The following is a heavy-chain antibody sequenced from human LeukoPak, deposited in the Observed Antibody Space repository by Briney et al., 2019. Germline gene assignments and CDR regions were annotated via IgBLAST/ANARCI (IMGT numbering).Heavy chain of an antibody. CDR1: GGSISSGSYY. Sequence: SETLSLTCTVSGGSISSGSYYWSWIRQPAGKGLEWIGRIYTSGSTNYNPSLKSRVTISVDTSKNQFSLKLSSVTAADTAVYYCARDGGWELLDYWGQGTLVTVSS. J-gene: IGHJ4*02. CDR3: ARDGGWELLDY. D-gene: IGHD1-26*01. V-gene: IGHV4-61*02. CDR2: IYTSGST.